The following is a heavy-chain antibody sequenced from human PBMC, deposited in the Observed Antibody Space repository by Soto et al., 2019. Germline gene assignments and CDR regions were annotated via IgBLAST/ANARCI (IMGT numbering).Heavy chain of an antibody. CDR2: INPFDGSR. D-gene: IGHD3-10*01. CDR1: GYVFTSYY. Sequence: ASVKVACKASGYVFTSYYIHWVRQAPGQGLEWMGWINPFDGSRMFAQSFQGRVTMTRDTSTSTVYMEVSSLRSEDTAVYYCSRVDPGETSPFDHWG. J-gene: IGHJ4*01. V-gene: IGHV1-46*03. CDR3: SRVDPGETSPFDH.